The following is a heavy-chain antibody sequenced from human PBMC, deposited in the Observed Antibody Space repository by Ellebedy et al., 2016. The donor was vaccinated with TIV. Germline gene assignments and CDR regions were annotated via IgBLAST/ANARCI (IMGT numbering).Heavy chain of an antibody. J-gene: IGHJ4*02. CDR1: GFTFNFYA. CDR3: AGRAYNWNDGSLFDY. CDR2: TSYDGVYE. D-gene: IGHD1-1*01. Sequence: GESLKISCAASGFTFNFYAMHWVRQAPGKGLEWVAVTSYDGVYEYYAESVKGRFTISRDNAKNSLYLQMNSLRAEDTAVYYCAGRAYNWNDGSLFDYWGQGTLVTVSS. V-gene: IGHV3-30-3*01.